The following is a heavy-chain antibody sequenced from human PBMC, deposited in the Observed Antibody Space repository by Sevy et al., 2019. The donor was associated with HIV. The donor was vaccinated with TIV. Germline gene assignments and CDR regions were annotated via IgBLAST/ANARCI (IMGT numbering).Heavy chain of an antibody. CDR1: GFSFTSYG. CDR2: IKQGGSGK. J-gene: IGHJ6*02. D-gene: IGHD3-3*01. CDR3: ATANWPDDFNYYYYGFDV. Sequence: GGSLRLSCAASGFSFTSYGMSWVRQTPEKGLEWVANIKQGGSGKYYVDSVKGRFTISRDNAKSSLYLQMNSLRVEDTAVYYGATANWPDDFNYYYYGFDVWGQGTTVTVSS. V-gene: IGHV3-7*01.